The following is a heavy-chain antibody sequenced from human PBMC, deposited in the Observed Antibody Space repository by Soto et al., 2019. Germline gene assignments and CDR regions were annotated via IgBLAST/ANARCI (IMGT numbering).Heavy chain of an antibody. CDR2: ISYDGSNK. V-gene: IGHV3-30*18. J-gene: IGHJ6*02. Sequence: QVQLVESGGGVVQPGRSLRLSCAASGFTFSSYGMHWVRQAPGKGLEWVAVISYDGSNKYYADSVKGRFTISRDNSKNTLYLQMNSLRAEDTAVYYCAKDKVGIPAVTSPAGMDVWGQGTTVTVSS. CDR3: AKDKVGIPAVTSPAGMDV. CDR1: GFTFSSYG. D-gene: IGHD4-17*01.